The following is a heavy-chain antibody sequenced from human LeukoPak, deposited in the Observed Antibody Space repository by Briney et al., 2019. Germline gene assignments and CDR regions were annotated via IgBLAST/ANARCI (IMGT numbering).Heavy chain of an antibody. CDR2: ISGSGDNT. D-gene: IGHD3-22*01. CDR3: ARDATYYYDSTPRG. V-gene: IGHV3-23*01. CDR1: GFTFSSYA. Sequence: GGSLRLSCAASGFTFSSYAMSWVRQAPGKGLEWVSGISGSGDNTYYADSVKGRFTISRDNAKNSLYLQMNSLRAEDTAVYYCARDATYYYDSTPRGWGQGTLVTVSS. J-gene: IGHJ4*02.